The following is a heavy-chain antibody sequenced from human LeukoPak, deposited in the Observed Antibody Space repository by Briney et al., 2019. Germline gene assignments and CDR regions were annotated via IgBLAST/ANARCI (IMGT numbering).Heavy chain of an antibody. Sequence: VASVKVSCKSSGYTFTSYYMHWVRQAPGQGLGWVWIINPSGGSTSYAQKFQGRVTMTRDTSTSTVYMELGSLRSEDTAVYYCARETYYYDSSGYYQPGPFDYWGQGTLVTVSS. V-gene: IGHV1-46*01. CDR1: GYTFTSYY. CDR3: ARETYYYDSSGYYQPGPFDY. CDR2: INPSGGST. D-gene: IGHD3-22*01. J-gene: IGHJ4*02.